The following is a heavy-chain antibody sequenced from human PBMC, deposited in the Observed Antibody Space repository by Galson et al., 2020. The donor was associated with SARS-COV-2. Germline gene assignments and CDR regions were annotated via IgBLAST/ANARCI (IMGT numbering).Heavy chain of an antibody. D-gene: IGHD3-16*01. Sequence: NSGGSLRLSCAASGFTFSDYYMSWIRQAPGKGLEWVSYISSSGSTIYYADSVKGRFTISRDNAKNSLYLQMNSLRAEDTAVYYCAIEALSEITLVGVVIYRYFGYWGQGTLVTGFS. CDR2: ISSSGSTI. CDR3: AIEALSEITLVGVVIYRYFGY. V-gene: IGHV3-11*01. CDR1: GFTFSDYY. J-gene: IGHJ4*02.